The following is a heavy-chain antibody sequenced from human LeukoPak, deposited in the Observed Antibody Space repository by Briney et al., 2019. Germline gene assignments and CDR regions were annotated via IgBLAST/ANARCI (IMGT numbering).Heavy chain of an antibody. CDR3: AKDRSLNYDILTGLDY. D-gene: IGHD3-9*01. Sequence: PGGSLRLSCAASGFTFSSYAMSWVRQAPGKGLEWVSAISGSGGSTNYADSVKGRFTISRDNSKNTLYLQMNSLRAEDTAVYYCAKDRSLNYDILTGLDYWGQGTLVTVSS. CDR1: GFTFSSYA. V-gene: IGHV3-23*01. CDR2: ISGSGGST. J-gene: IGHJ4*02.